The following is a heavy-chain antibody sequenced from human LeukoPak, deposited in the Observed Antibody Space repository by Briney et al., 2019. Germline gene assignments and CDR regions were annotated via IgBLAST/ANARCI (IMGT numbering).Heavy chain of an antibody. Sequence: GGSLRLSCAAPEFTFSSYWMSWVRQAPGKGLEWVANIKQDGGQIYYLESVKGRFTVSRDNAKNSLYLQMNSLRAEDTAVYYCARLGARQMLEYWGQGTLVTVSS. CDR2: IKQDGGQI. CDR3: ARLGARQMLEY. CDR1: EFTFSSYW. D-gene: IGHD4-17*01. V-gene: IGHV3-7*01. J-gene: IGHJ4*02.